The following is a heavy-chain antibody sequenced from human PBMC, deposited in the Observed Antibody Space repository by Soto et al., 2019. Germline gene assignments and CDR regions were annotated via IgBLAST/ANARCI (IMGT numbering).Heavy chain of an antibody. J-gene: IGHJ4*02. CDR2: IYYNGNA. Sequence: QLQLQESGPGLVKPSETLSLTCTVSGGSIDSSNYYWDWIRQPPGKGLEWIGTIYYNGNAYYNPSLKSPFTMSVDTSKTQFSLKLISVTAADTAVYYCARHFVAVVIKGWGYWGQGTLVTVSS. V-gene: IGHV4-39*01. CDR3: ARHFVAVVIKGWGY. D-gene: IGHD3-22*01. CDR1: GGSIDSSNYY.